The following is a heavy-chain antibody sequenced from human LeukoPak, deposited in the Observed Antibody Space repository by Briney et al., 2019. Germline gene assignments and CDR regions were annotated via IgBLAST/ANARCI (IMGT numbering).Heavy chain of an antibody. CDR3: ARDRDYGGAGFDY. J-gene: IGHJ4*02. CDR2: IYYSGST. Sequence: SETLSLTCTVSGGPISSGGYYWSWIRQHPGKGLEWIGYIYYSGSTYYNPSLKSRVTISVDTSKNQFSLKLSSVTAADTAVYYCARDRDYGGAGFDYWGQGTLVTVSS. D-gene: IGHD4-17*01. CDR1: GGPISSGGYY. V-gene: IGHV4-31*03.